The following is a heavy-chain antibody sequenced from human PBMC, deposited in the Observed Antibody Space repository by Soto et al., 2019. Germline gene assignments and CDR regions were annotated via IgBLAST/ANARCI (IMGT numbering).Heavy chain of an antibody. CDR2: INPNGGST. V-gene: IGHV1-46*01. Sequence: QVQVVQSGAEVKKPGASVKVSCKTSGYTFTNYHFHWVRQAPGQGLVWMGAINPNGGSTTYAQHLQGRVTMTSDSSTSTVYMEMGSLRSDDSAVYYCALPKNTLGWYNFWGQGTLVTVS. J-gene: IGHJ4*02. CDR1: GYTFTNYH. D-gene: IGHD6-19*01. CDR3: ALPKNTLGWYNF.